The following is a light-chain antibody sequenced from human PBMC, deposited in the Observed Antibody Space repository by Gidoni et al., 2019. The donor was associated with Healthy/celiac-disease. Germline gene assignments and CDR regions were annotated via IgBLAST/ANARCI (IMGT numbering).Light chain of an antibody. Sequence: SSELTQDPAVSVALGQTVRITCQGDSLRSYYAGWYQQKPGQAPVLVIYGKTNRPSGIPDRFSGSSSGNTASLTITGAQAEDEADYYCNSRDSSGNHVVFGGGTKLTVL. J-gene: IGLJ2*01. CDR3: NSRDSSGNHVV. CDR1: SLRSYY. CDR2: GKT. V-gene: IGLV3-19*01.